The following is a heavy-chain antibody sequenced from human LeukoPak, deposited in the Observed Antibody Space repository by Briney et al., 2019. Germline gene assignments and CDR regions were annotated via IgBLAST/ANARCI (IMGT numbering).Heavy chain of an antibody. Sequence: SETLSLTCTVSGGSISSYYWSWIRQPPGKGLEWIGYIYYSGSTNYNPSLKSRVTISVDTSKNQFSLKLSSVTAADTAVYYCARGDTYYYDSSGYYHNWFDPWGQGTLATVSS. CDR2: IYYSGST. V-gene: IGHV4-59*01. CDR3: ARGDTYYYDSSGYYHNWFDP. CDR1: GGSISSYY. J-gene: IGHJ5*02. D-gene: IGHD3-22*01.